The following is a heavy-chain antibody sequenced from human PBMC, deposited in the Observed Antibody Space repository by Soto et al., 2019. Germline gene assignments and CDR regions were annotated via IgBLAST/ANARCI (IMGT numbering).Heavy chain of an antibody. D-gene: IGHD6-6*01. V-gene: IGHV4-39*01. Sequence: QLQLQESGPGLVKPSETLSLTCTVSGRSISSSSYYWVWIRQPPGKRLEWIGRIYYSGSTYYNPCGQRRPTIHGDTTKNKFSMKLSSVAAADTAVYYCARGYYSSSVGQNYWGKGTLVTVSS. CDR2: IYYSGST. J-gene: IGHJ4*02. CDR1: GRSISSSSYY. CDR3: ARGYYSSSVGQNY.